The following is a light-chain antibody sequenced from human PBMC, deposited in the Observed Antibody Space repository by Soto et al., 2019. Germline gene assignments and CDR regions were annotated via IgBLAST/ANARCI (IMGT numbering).Light chain of an antibody. Sequence: QSALTQPASVSGSPGQSITISCTGTSSDVGAYKYVSWYQQHPGKAPRLMMYDVSNRPSGVSTRFSGSKSGNTASLTISGLQAEDEADYYCTSYTISSTLRYVFGTGTKVNVL. J-gene: IGLJ1*01. CDR3: TSYTISSTLRYV. V-gene: IGLV2-14*01. CDR1: SSDVGAYKY. CDR2: DVS.